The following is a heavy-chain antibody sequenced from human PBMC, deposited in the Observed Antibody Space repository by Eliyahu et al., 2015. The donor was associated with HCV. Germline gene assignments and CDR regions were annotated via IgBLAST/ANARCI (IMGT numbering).Heavy chain of an antibody. CDR3: ARWDLDADDYVWGSYRFDY. CDR2: IIPIFGTA. V-gene: IGHV1-69*06. CDR1: GGTFSSYA. Sequence: QVQLVQSGAEVKKPGSSVKVSCKASGGTFSSYAISWVRQAPGQGLEWMGGIIPIFGTANYAQKFQGRVTITADKSTSTAYMELSSLRSEDTAVYYCARWDLDADDYVWGSYRFDYWGQGTLVTVSS. D-gene: IGHD3-16*02. J-gene: IGHJ4*02.